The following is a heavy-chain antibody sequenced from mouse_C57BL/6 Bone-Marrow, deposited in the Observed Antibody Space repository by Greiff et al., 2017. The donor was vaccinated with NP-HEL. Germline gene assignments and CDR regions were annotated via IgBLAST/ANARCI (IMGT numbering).Heavy chain of an antibody. D-gene: IGHD1-1*01. CDR3: ANLLLGYFDV. V-gene: IGHV1-81*01. J-gene: IGHJ1*03. Sequence: QVQLKESGAELARPGASVKLSCKASGYTFTSYGISWVKQRTGQGLEWIGEIYPRCGNTYYNEKFKGKATLTADKSSSTAYMELRSLTSEDSAVYFCANLLLGYFDVWGTGTTVTVSS. CDR2: IYPRCGNT. CDR1: GYTFTSYG.